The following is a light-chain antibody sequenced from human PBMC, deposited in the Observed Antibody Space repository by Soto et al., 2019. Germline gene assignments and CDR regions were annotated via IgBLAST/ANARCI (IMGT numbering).Light chain of an antibody. CDR1: QSISNW. CDR2: DVS. J-gene: IGKJ2*01. V-gene: IGKV1-5*01. CDR3: QQYDNYYT. Sequence: DIQMTQSPSTLSASVGDRVTITCRASQSISNWLAWYQQKPGKAPTLLIYDVSRLESGVPSRLSGSGSGTEFTLTINSMKPDDFATYYCQQYDNYYTFGQGTKVDIK.